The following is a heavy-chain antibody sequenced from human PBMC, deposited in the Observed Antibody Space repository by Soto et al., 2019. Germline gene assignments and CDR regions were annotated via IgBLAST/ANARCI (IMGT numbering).Heavy chain of an antibody. D-gene: IGHD2-2*01. V-gene: IGHV3-11*01. CDR3: ARDIVVVPAAMLSSDSGAFDI. CDR2: ISSSGSTI. CDR1: GFTFSDYY. Sequence: GGSLRLSCAASGFTFSDYYMSWIRQAPGKGLEWVSYISSSGSTIYYADSVKGRFTISRDNAKNSLYLQMNSLRAEDTAVYYCARDIVVVPAAMLSSDSGAFDIWGQGTMVTVSS. J-gene: IGHJ3*02.